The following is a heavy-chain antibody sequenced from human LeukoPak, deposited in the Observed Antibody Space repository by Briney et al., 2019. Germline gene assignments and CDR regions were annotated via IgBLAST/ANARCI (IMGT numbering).Heavy chain of an antibody. CDR1: GLIFDDYT. D-gene: IGHD3-3*01. CDR3: ARDGITIFGVVLPPGY. V-gene: IGHV3-20*04. CDR2: I. Sequence: PGGSLRLSCAASGLIFDDYTMHWVRQAPGKGLEWVSGIDSVKGRFTISRDNAKNSLYLQMNSLRAEDTALYYCARDGITIFGVVLPPGYWGQGTLVTVSS. J-gene: IGHJ4*02.